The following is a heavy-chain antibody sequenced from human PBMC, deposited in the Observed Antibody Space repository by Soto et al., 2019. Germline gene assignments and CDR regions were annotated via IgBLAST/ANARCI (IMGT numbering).Heavy chain of an antibody. CDR1: GGSISSYY. Sequence: SETLSLTCTVSGGSISSYYRSWIRQPPGKGLEWIGYIYYSGSTNYNPSLKSRVTISVDTSKNQFSLKLSSVTAADTAVYYCARRERNYDFWFDPWGQGTLVTVSS. CDR2: IYYSGST. V-gene: IGHV4-59*08. J-gene: IGHJ5*02. D-gene: IGHD3-3*01. CDR3: ARRERNYDFWFDP.